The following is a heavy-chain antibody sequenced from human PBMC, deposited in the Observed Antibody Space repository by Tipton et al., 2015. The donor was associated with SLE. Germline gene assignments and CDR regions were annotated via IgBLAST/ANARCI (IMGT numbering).Heavy chain of an antibody. CDR2: INHSGST. CDR3: ARDEYRYDATGYHLLGHFDF. J-gene: IGHJ4*02. Sequence: TLSLTCAVYGGSFSGYYWSWIRQPPGKGLEWIGEINHSGSTNYKPSLKSRVTISVDTSKNQLSLKLSSVTAADTAVYYCARDEYRYDATGYHLLGHFDFWGQGTLVTVSS. D-gene: IGHD3-22*01. V-gene: IGHV4-34*01. CDR1: GGSFSGYY.